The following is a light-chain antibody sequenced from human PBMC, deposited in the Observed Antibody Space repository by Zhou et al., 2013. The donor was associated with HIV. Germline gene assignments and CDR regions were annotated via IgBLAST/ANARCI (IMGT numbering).Light chain of an antibody. V-gene: IGKV3-15*01. Sequence: EIMMTQSPATLSVSPGERATLSCRASQSIGNNLAWYQQKPGQAPRLLIYGASTRATGIPTKFSGSGAWTEFTLTISSMQSEDFAVYYCQQYGSSPPVTFGQGTKVEIK. CDR1: QSIGNN. J-gene: IGKJ1*01. CDR3: QQYGSSPPVT. CDR2: GAS.